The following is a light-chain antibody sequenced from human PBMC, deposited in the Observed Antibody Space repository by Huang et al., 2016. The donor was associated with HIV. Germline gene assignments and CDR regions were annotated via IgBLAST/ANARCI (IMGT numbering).Light chain of an antibody. CDR3: QQLDSYPLT. V-gene: IGKV1-9*01. CDR1: QGIKNY. Sequence: NQLTQSPSSLSASVGDRVTIPCRASQGIKNYLAWYQQKAGRAPNLLISAASTLQTGVPSRFSGSGSGTDFTLTISSLQPEDFATYYCQQLDSYPLTFGGGTKVDIK. CDR2: AAS. J-gene: IGKJ4*01.